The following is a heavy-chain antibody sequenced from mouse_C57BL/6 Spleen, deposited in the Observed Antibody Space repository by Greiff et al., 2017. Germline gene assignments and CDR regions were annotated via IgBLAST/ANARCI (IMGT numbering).Heavy chain of an antibody. J-gene: IGHJ3*01. CDR2: INPSTGGT. D-gene: IGHD1-1*01. CDR1: GYSFTGYY. Sequence: VQLQQSGPELVKPGASVKISCKASGYSFTGYYMNWVKQSPEKSLEWIGEINPSTGGTTYNQKFKAKATVTVDKSSSTAYMQLKSLTSEDSAVYYCARDYYGSEAYWGQGTLVTVSA. V-gene: IGHV1-42*01. CDR3: ARDYYGSEAY.